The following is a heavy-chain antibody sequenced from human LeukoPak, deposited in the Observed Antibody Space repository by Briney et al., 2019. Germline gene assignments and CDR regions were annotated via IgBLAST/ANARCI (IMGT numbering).Heavy chain of an antibody. Sequence: GGSLRLSCAASGFTFSSHAMNWVRQAPGKGLEWVSYISISSSSVYYADSVKGRFTISRDNAKNSLYLQMNSLRAEDTAIYYCARDNLAAAGDDNFWGQGTMVTVSS. V-gene: IGHV3-48*04. CDR2: ISISSSSV. CDR3: ARDNLAAAGDDNF. J-gene: IGHJ3*01. D-gene: IGHD6-13*01. CDR1: GFTFSSHA.